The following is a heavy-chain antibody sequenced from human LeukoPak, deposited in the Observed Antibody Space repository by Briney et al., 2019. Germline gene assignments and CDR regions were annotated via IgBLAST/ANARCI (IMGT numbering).Heavy chain of an antibody. CDR3: ARGVVRDYASDY. J-gene: IGHJ4*02. CDR1: GFTFNSYG. V-gene: IGHV3-30*02. D-gene: IGHD3-10*01. Sequence: GVSLRLSCAASGFTFNSYGMHWVRQAPGKGLEWVAFIRYGGSNKYYADSVKGRFTISRDNSKNALYLQMNSLRAEDTAIYYCARGVVRDYASDYWGQGTLVTVSA. CDR2: IRYGGSNK.